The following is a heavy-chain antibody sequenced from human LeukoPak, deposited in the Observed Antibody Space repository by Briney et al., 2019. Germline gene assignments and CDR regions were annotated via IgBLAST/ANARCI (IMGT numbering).Heavy chain of an antibody. J-gene: IGHJ4*02. Sequence: SETLSLTCTVSGGSISRYYWSWIRQPPGKGLEWVGYIYYSMRTNYAHTVKSRVTISVDATKTQFSLKLSSVTAADTAVYYCARVLACLSSGWLYNFDYWGQGTLVTVSS. D-gene: IGHD6-19*01. CDR2: IYYSMRT. CDR1: GGSISRYY. V-gene: IGHV4-59*01. CDR3: ARVLACLSSGWLYNFDY.